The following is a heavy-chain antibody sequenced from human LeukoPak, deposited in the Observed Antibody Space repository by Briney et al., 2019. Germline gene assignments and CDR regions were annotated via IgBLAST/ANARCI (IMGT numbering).Heavy chain of an antibody. CDR2: ITQDGSDK. CDR1: GFTFSSYW. CDR3: AREFLGCSSTSCYWAPFDY. Sequence: PGGSLRLSCAASGFTFSSYWMSWVRQAPGKGLEWVASITQDGSDKYYVDSVKGRFTISRDNAKNSLYLQMSSLRAEDTAVYYCAREFLGCSSTSCYWAPFDYWGQGTLVTVSS. D-gene: IGHD2-2*01. V-gene: IGHV3-7*01. J-gene: IGHJ4*02.